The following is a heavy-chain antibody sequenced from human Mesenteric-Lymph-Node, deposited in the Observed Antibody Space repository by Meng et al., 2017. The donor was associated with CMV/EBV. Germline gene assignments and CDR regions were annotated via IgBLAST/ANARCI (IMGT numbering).Heavy chain of an antibody. CDR3: ARDKLKGGLRYCSSTSCYKWLFDY. CDR1: GFTLSSYS. CDR2: ISSSSSYI. Sequence: GESLKISCAASGFTLSSYSMNWVRQAPGRGLEWVSSISSSSSYIYYADSVKGRFTISRDNAKNTLYLQMNSLRAEDTAVYYCARDKLKGGLRYCSSTSCYKWLFDYWGQGTLVTVSS. V-gene: IGHV3-21*01. D-gene: IGHD2-2*02. J-gene: IGHJ4*02.